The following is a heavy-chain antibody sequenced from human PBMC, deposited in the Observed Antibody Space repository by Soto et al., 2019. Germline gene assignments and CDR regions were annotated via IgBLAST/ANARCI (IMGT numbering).Heavy chain of an antibody. V-gene: IGHV2-5*02. CDR3: APLNTYYYGSGNNY. CDR2: IYWDDDK. D-gene: IGHD3-10*01. Sequence: QITLKESGPTLVKPTQTLTLTCTFSGFSLSTSGVGVGWIRQPPGKALEWLALIYWDDDKRYSPSLKSRLTITKDTSKNQVVLTMTNMDPVDTATYYRAPLNTYYYGSGNNYWGQGTLVTVSS. CDR1: GFSLSTSGVG. J-gene: IGHJ4*02.